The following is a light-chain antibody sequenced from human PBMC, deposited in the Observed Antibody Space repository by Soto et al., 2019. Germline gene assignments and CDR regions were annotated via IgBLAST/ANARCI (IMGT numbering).Light chain of an antibody. CDR2: GAS. CDR1: QSVSSNY. CDR3: QQYGTSPVT. V-gene: IGKV3-20*01. Sequence: EIVLTQSPGTLSLSPGERATLSRRASQSVSSNYLAWYQQKPGQAPRPLMYGASSRATGIPDRFSGSGSGTDFTLTISRLEPEDFAVYYCQQYGTSPVTFGGGTKVEIK. J-gene: IGKJ4*01.